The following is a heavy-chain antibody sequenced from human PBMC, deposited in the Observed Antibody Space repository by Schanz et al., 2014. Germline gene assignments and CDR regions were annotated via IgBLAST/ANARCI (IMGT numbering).Heavy chain of an antibody. Sequence: QVPLVQSGAEVKKPGSSVKVSCKASGGTFRSYTVSWVRQAPGQGLEWMGRITPTLGKVDYAQKFQGRVTITADRSTSTAYMELISLTSEDTAVYYCARDPQYYYGSGRGYWGQGTLVTVST. V-gene: IGHV1-69*08. CDR3: ARDPQYYYGSGRGY. CDR2: ITPTLGKV. J-gene: IGHJ4*02. D-gene: IGHD3-10*01. CDR1: GGTFRSYT.